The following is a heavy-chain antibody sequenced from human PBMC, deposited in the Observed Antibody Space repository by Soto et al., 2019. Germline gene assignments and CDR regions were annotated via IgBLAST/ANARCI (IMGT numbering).Heavy chain of an antibody. Sequence: GGSLRLSCVGSGFTFSTYSINWVRQAPGKGLEWVSSISSRSDIYYADSVKGRFTISRDNAKNSVSLQMNSLRAEDTAVYYCAREYTAWPLAYGLDVWGQGATVTV. CDR3: AREYTAWPLAYGLDV. D-gene: IGHD2-2*02. CDR1: GFTFSTYS. CDR2: ISSRSDI. V-gene: IGHV3-21*01. J-gene: IGHJ6*02.